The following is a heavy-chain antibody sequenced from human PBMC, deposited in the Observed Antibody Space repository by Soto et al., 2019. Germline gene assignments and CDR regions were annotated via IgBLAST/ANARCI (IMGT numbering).Heavy chain of an antibody. V-gene: IGHV1-46*03. CDR2: INPIGGTP. Sequence: GASVKVSCKASGYTFTNYYMHWVRQAPGQGLEWMGMINPIGGTPTSAQKFQGRLTMTKDTSTSTVYLELSSLRPEDTAVYYCGRGFCSAGSCFWFDLWGQGTLVTVSS. J-gene: IGHJ5*02. CDR3: GRGFCSAGSCFWFDL. CDR1: GYTFTNYY. D-gene: IGHD2-15*01.